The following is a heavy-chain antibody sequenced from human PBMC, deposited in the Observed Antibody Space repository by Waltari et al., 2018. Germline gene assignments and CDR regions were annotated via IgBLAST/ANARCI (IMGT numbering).Heavy chain of an antibody. J-gene: IGHJ3*01. CDR3: AKDERSSTSQAYSFDV. Sequence: EVQLLESGGDFAQPGGSLRLSCTASGFTFNNYAMSWVRQAPGKGLEGGSSITGNGGNTYYADSVDGRFTISRDNPKNTLYLEMTSLRTEDTADYFCAKDERSSTSQAYSFDVWGQGTMVTVSS. CDR2: ITGNGGNT. CDR1: GFTFNNYA. V-gene: IGHV3-23*01. D-gene: IGHD5-18*01.